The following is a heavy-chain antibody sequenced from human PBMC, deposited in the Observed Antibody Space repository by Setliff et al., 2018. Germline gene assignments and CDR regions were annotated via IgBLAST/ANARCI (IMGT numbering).Heavy chain of an antibody. CDR3: ARESRYGGYMDV. V-gene: IGHV4-34*01. CDR2: INHSGST. CDR1: GGSFSGYY. J-gene: IGHJ6*03. Sequence: SETLSLTCAVYGGSFSGYYWSWIRQPPGKGLEWIGEINHSGSTNYNPSLKSRVTISVDTSKNQFSLKLSSVTAADTAVYYCARESRYGGYMDVWGKGTTVTVS. D-gene: IGHD3-16*01.